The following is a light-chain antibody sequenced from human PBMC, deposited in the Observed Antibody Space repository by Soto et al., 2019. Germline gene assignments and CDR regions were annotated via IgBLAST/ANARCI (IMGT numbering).Light chain of an antibody. V-gene: IGKV3-11*01. J-gene: IGKJ4*01. Sequence: EIVLTQSPATLSLSPGERATLSCRASQSVSSYLAWYQQRPGQAPRLLIYDASIRAPGIPARFSGSGSGTDFILTISSLEPEDFAVYYCQQRSNWPLTFGGGTKVAIK. CDR3: QQRSNWPLT. CDR2: DAS. CDR1: QSVSSY.